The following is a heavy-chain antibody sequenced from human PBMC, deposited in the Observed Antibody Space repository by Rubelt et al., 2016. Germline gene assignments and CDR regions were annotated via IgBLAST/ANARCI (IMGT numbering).Heavy chain of an antibody. V-gene: IGHV3-23*01. CDR3: AKDIRQIGRYGWFDP. J-gene: IGHJ5*02. Sequence: EWLSSISGSGTNTYYADSVRGRFTISRDNSKSTLYLQMNGLRAEDTAIYYCAKDIRQIGRYGWFDPWGQGTRVTVSS. D-gene: IGHD1-26*01. CDR2: ISGSGTNT.